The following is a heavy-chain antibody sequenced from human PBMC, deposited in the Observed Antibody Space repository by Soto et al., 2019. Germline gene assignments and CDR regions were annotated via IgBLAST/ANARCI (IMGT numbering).Heavy chain of an antibody. CDR1: GGTFSIYG. Sequence: QVQLVQSGAEVKKTGSSVKVSCKASGGTFSIYGFSWVRQAPGQGPEWIGGIIPILTTPNYAQKFQGRVTIVADESTTTVYMELSSLKFEDTAVYYCAASGPYYYYGMDVWGQGTTVTVSS. J-gene: IGHJ6*02. V-gene: IGHV1-69*01. CDR3: AASGPYYYYGMDV. CDR2: IIPILTTP. D-gene: IGHD6-6*01.